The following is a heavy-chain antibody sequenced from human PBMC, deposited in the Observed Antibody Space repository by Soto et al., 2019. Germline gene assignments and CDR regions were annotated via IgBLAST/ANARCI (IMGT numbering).Heavy chain of an antibody. J-gene: IGHJ4*02. CDR1: GYSFTSYW. D-gene: IGHD3-9*01. V-gene: IGHV5-51*01. CDR2: IYPGDSDT. CDR3: SRDDSDWFFN. Sequence: GESLNISCKGSGYSFTSYWIGLVRQMPGKGLEWMGIIYPGDSDTRYSPSFQGQVTISADKSISTAYLQWSSLKASDTAMYYCSRDDSDWFFNWGRGTLVTVSS.